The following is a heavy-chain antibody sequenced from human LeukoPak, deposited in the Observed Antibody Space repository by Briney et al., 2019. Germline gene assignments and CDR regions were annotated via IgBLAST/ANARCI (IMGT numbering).Heavy chain of an antibody. CDR3: ARGRITTFGVVIPLDY. J-gene: IGHJ4*02. Sequence: SETLSLPCGVYGGSFSAYYWSWIRQAPEKGLEWIGEINHRGSTNYNPSLKSRVTISLDTSENQFSLKLSSVTAADTAVYYCARGRITTFGVVIPLDYWGQGALVTVSS. CDR1: GGSFSAYY. V-gene: IGHV4-34*01. CDR2: INHRGST. D-gene: IGHD3-3*01.